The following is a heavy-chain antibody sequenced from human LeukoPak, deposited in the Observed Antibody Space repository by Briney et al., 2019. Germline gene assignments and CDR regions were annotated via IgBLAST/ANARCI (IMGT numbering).Heavy chain of an antibody. V-gene: IGHV1-2*02. D-gene: IGHD3-10*01. Sequence: ASVKVSCKASGYTFTGYYMHWVRQAPGQGLEWMGWINPNSGGTNYAQKFQGRVTMTRDTSISTAYMELSRLRSDDTAVYYCARDRVVYSTPGYFDYWGQGTLVTVSS. CDR1: GYTFTGYY. CDR3: ARDRVVYSTPGYFDY. CDR2: INPNSGGT. J-gene: IGHJ4*02.